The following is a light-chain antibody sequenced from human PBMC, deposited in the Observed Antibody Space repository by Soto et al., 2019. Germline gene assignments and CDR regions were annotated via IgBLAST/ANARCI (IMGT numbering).Light chain of an antibody. V-gene: IGKV3-11*01. CDR1: QSVRSY. CDR3: QQRSNCPWT. Sequence: EIVLTQSPATLSLSPGERATLSCRASQSVRSYLAWYQQKPGQAPRLLIYDASNMATGIPARFSGSGSGTDFTLTISSLEPEDFAVYYCQQRSNCPWTFGQGTKLEIK. J-gene: IGKJ2*02. CDR2: DAS.